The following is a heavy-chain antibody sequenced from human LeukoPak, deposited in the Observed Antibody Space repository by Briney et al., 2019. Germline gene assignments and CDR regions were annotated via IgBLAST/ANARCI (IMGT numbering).Heavy chain of an antibody. CDR1: GFTFSSYE. D-gene: IGHD6-13*01. J-gene: IGHJ4*02. Sequence: GGSLRLSCAASGFTFSSYEMNWVRQAPGKGLEWVSYITSSGGTIYYADSVKGRFTISRDNAKNSLYLQMNSLRAEDTAVYYSARGSRSSWFLDYWGQGTLVTVSS. V-gene: IGHV3-48*03. CDR3: ARGSRSSWFLDY. CDR2: ITSSGGTI.